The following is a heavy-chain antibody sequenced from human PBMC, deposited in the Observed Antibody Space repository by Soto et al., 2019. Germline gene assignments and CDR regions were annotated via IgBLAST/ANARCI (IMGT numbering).Heavy chain of an antibody. CDR1: GGTFSRYS. Sequence: QVQLVQSGAEVKKPGSSVKVSCKASGGTFSRYSITWVRQAPGHGLEWIGRIIPIFGIASYAQKFQGGVTITADESTRKAYRELSSLRSDDTAVYDCAREDRDRETGLVPAAIDGMNVWGQGTPVTVAS. CDR3: AREDRDRETGLVPAAIDGMNV. V-gene: IGHV1-69*08. CDR2: IIPIFGIA. J-gene: IGHJ6*02. D-gene: IGHD2-2*01.